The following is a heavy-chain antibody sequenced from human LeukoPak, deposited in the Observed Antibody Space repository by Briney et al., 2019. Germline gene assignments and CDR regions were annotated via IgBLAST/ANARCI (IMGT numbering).Heavy chain of an antibody. CDR1: GYTFTSYD. J-gene: IGHJ6*02. D-gene: IGHD2-2*01. Sequence: ASVKVSCTASGYTFTSYDINWVRQATGQGLEWMGWMNPNSGNTGYAQKFQGRVTMTRNTSISTAYMELSSLRSEDTAVYYCARDPDIVVVPAAYNYYHYYGMDVWGQGTTVTVSS. CDR3: ARDPDIVVVPAAYNYYHYYGMDV. V-gene: IGHV1-8*01. CDR2: MNPNSGNT.